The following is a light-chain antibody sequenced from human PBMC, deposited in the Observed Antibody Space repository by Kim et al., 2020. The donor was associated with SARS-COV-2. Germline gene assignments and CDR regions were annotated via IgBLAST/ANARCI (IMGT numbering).Light chain of an antibody. J-gene: IGLJ2*01. CDR2: DVS. CDR1: SSDVGGFNH. Sequence: GQSITISCIGTSSDVGGFNHVSWYQQHPGKAPKLMIYDVSNRPSGVSIRFSGSKSGNTASLNISGLQAEDEADYYCSSYTTSSTPVFGGGTQLTVL. CDR3: SSYTTSSTPV. V-gene: IGLV2-14*03.